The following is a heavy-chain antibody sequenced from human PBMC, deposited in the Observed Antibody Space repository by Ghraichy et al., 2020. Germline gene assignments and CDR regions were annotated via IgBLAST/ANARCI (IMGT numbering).Heavy chain of an antibody. CDR1: GASMSNGGYS. J-gene: IGHJ4*02. V-gene: IGHV4-30-2*01. CDR2: IYPSGST. Sequence: SQTLSLTCAVSGASMSNGGYSWSWIRQPPGKGLEWIGFIYPSGSTYYNPALRSRVIISADRSKNQFSLELNSVTAADTAVYYCAREINYFFDFWGQGTLVTVSS. CDR3: AREINYFFDF.